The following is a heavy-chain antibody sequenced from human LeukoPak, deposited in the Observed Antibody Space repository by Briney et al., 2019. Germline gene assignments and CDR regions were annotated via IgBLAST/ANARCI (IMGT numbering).Heavy chain of an antibody. J-gene: IGHJ4*02. CDR1: GESFSGYY. CDR3: ARLRSPGTD. V-gene: IGHV4-34*01. Sequence: PSETLSLTCAIYGESFSGYYWSWIRQPPEKGLEWIGEIRHSGRTNYNPSLTSRVTISLDTSRNQLSLKLNSVTAADTAVYYCARLRSPGTDWGQGTLVTVSS. D-gene: IGHD1-1*01. CDR2: IRHSGRT.